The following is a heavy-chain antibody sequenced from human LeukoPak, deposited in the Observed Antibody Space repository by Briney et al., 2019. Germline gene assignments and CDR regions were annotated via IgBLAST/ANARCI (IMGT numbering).Heavy chain of an antibody. Sequence: GGSLRLSCAASGFTFSSYAMSWVRQAPGKGLEWVGRIKSKTDGGTTDYAAPVKGRFTISRDDSKNTLYLQMNSLKTEDTAVYYCTTDPMYSPSLYWGQGTLVTVSS. J-gene: IGHJ4*02. CDR1: GFTFSSYA. D-gene: IGHD6-13*01. CDR3: TTDPMYSPSLY. V-gene: IGHV3-15*01. CDR2: IKSKTDGGTT.